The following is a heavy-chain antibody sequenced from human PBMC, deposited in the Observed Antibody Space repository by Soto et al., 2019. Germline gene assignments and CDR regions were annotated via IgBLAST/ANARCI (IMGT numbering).Heavy chain of an antibody. CDR2: ISAYNGNT. D-gene: IGHD3-10*02. CDR3: GRDQSGTGYYVDWFDP. CDR1: GYTFTSYG. Sequence: ASVKVSCKASGYTFTSYGISWVRQAPGQGLEWMGWISAYNGNTNYAQKLQGRVTMTTDTSTSTAYMELRSLTSEDTAVYYCGRDQSGTGYYVDWFDPWGQGTLVTVSS. V-gene: IGHV1-18*01. J-gene: IGHJ5*02.